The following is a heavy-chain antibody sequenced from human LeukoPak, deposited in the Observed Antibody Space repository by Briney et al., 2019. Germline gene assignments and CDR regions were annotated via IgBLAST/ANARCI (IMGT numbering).Heavy chain of an antibody. D-gene: IGHD3-3*01. J-gene: IGHJ4*02. V-gene: IGHV1-46*01. Sequence: ASVKVSCKASGYTFTSYYMHWVRQAPGQGLEWMGIINPSGGSTSYAQKFQGRVTMTRDTSTSTAFMELRSLRSDDTAVYYCARGDERREWLLSYWGQGTLVTVSS. CDR2: INPSGGST. CDR3: ARGDERREWLLSY. CDR1: GYTFTSYY.